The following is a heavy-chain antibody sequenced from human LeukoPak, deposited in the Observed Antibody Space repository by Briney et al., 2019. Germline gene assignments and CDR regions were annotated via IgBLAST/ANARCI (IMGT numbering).Heavy chain of an antibody. CDR1: GYTFTSYG. Sequence: GASVKVSCKASGYTFTSYGISWVRQAPGQGLEWMGWISAYNGNTNCAQKLQGRVTMTTDTSTSTAYMELRSLRSDDTAVYYCARVPRYSSSWYSENWFDPWGQGTLVTVSS. CDR3: ARVPRYSSSWYSENWFDP. D-gene: IGHD6-13*01. V-gene: IGHV1-18*01. J-gene: IGHJ5*02. CDR2: ISAYNGNT.